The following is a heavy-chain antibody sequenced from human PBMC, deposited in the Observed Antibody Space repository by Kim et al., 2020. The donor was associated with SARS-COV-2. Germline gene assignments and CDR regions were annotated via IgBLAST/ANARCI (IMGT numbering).Heavy chain of an antibody. CDR3: AKSFSGSYFGYDY. Sequence: GGSLRLSCAASGFTFNTYGMHWVRQAPGTGLEWVAVISYDGSNKSYADSVKGRFTISRDNSKNTLYLQMNSLRIEDTAVYYCAKSFSGSYFGYDYWGQGTLVTVSS. CDR2: ISYDGSNK. CDR1: GFTFNTYG. D-gene: IGHD1-26*01. J-gene: IGHJ4*02. V-gene: IGHV3-30*18.